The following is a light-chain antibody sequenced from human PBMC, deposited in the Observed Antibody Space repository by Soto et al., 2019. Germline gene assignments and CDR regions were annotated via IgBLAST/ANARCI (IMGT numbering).Light chain of an antibody. CDR3: QQNGSSPIFT. V-gene: IGKV3-20*01. J-gene: IGKJ3*01. CDR2: GAS. CDR1: QSVSSSY. Sequence: EIVLTQSPGTLSLSPGERATLSCRASQSVSSSYLAWYQQKPGQAPRLLIYGASSRATGIPDRFSGSGSGTDLTLTISRLEPEDFAVYSGQQNGSSPIFTFGPGTKVDIK.